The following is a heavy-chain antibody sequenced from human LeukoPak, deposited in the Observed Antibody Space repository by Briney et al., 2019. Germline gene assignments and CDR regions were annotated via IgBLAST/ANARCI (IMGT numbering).Heavy chain of an antibody. CDR2: ISRSGTET. CDR3: ARDLAYSRLDY. CDR1: GFTFSNYG. V-gene: IGHV3-23*01. Sequence: TGGSLRLSCAGAGFTFSNYGMSWVRQAPGKGLEWVSVISRSGTETYHADSVRGRFTISRDNAKNTLYLQMNSLRVEDTAFYYCARDLAYSRLDYWGQGMLVTVSS. J-gene: IGHJ4*02. D-gene: IGHD5-18*01.